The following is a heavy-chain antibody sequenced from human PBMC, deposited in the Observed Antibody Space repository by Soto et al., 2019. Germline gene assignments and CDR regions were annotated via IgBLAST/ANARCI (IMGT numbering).Heavy chain of an antibody. V-gene: IGHV1-69*02. CDR3: ASVRVGAVRGVIADAFDI. CDR2: IIPILGIA. J-gene: IGHJ3*02. D-gene: IGHD3-10*01. Sequence: SMKLSCKASGGAFSSYTISWVRQAPGQGLEWMGRIIPILGIANYAQKFQGRVTITADKSTSTAYMELSSLRSEDTAVYYCASVRVGAVRGVIADAFDIWGQGQWSPSPQ. CDR1: GGAFSSYT.